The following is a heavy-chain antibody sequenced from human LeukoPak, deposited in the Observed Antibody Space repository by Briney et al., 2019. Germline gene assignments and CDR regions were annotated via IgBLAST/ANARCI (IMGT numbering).Heavy chain of an antibody. D-gene: IGHD6-13*01. CDR3: ARDVGAAAFDY. CDR1: GFTFSSYW. CDR2: INSDGSST. Sequence: GGSLRLSCAASGFTFSSYWMHWVRHAPGKGLVWVSRINSDGSSTSYADSVKGRFTTSRDNAKNTLYLQMNSLRAEDTAVYYCARDVGAAAFDYWGQGTLVTVSS. V-gene: IGHV3-74*01. J-gene: IGHJ4*02.